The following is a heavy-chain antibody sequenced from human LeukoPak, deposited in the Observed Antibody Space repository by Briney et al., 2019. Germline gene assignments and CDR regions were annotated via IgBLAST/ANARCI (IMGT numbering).Heavy chain of an antibody. D-gene: IGHD6-13*01. Sequence: PGGSLSLSCAASGFTFDDYGMSWVRQAPGKGLEWVSSINWNGGSTGYAESVKGRFTISRDTAKNSLYLQMNSLRAEDTALYYCARAPGYSSSWYGDNWFDPWGQGTQVTVSS. CDR2: INWNGGST. CDR3: ARAPGYSSSWYGDNWFDP. J-gene: IGHJ5*02. CDR1: GFTFDDYG. V-gene: IGHV3-20*04.